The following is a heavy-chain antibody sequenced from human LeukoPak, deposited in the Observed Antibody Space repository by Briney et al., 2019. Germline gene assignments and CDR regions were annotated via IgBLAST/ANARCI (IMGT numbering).Heavy chain of an antibody. CDR2: ISSSGSTI. D-gene: IGHD6-13*01. J-gene: IGHJ5*02. CDR1: GFTFSDYY. CDR3: ARDLGLTIAAAGRYNWFDP. V-gene: IGHV3-11*01. Sequence: GGSLRLSCAASGFTFSDYYMSWIRQAPGKGLEWVSYISSSGSTIYYADSVKGRFTISRDNAKNSLYLQMNSLRAEDTAVYYCARDLGLTIAAAGRYNWFDPWGQGTLVTVSS.